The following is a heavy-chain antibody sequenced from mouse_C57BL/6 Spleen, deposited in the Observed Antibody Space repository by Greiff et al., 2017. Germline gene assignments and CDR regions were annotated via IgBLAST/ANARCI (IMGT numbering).Heavy chain of an antibody. J-gene: IGHJ4*01. CDR2: IDPSDSYT. CDR3: ARRGNYDAMDY. Sequence: VQLQQPGAELVMPGASVKLSCKASGYTFTSYWMHWVKQRPGQGLEWIGEIDPSDSYTNYNQKFKGKSTLTVDKSSSTAYMQLSSLTSEDSAVYYCARRGNYDAMDYWGQGTSVTVSS. CDR1: GYTFTSYW. D-gene: IGHD2-1*01. V-gene: IGHV1-69*01.